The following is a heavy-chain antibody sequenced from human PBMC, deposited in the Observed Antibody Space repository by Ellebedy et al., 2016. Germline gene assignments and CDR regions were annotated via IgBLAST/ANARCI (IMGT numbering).Heavy chain of an antibody. CDR2: VFHTGAT. D-gene: IGHD6-19*01. CDR1: GGSVSSDY. J-gene: IGHJ3*01. V-gene: IGHV4-59*02. Sequence: SETLSLTCNVSGGSVSSDYWNWIRRPPGKGLEWIGYVFHTGATLYNPSLKSRVTMSVDTSKSHISLRLMSVTAADTSVYYCAKWNGGWYAFEVWGQGTMVTVSS. CDR3: AKWNGGWYAFEV.